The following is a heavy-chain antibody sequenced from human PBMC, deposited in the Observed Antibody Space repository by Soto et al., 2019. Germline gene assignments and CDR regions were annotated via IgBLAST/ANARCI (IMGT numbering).Heavy chain of an antibody. CDR2: ISYDGSDN. V-gene: IGHV3-30*03. CDR3: ARGQGPYYFDSWDL. D-gene: IGHD3-22*01. J-gene: IGHJ4*02. Sequence: QVQVVESGGGVVQPGRSLRLSCAASGFIFGSYGMHWVRQAPGRGLEWVAVISYDGSDNYSSDSVKGRFTISRDNSKNTLYLQMNSLRTEDTAMYYCARGQGPYYFDSWDLWGQGTLVIVSS. CDR1: GFIFGSYG.